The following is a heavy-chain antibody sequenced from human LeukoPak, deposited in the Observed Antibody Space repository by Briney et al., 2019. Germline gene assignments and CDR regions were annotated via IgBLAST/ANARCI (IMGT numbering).Heavy chain of an antibody. J-gene: IGHJ5*02. CDR1: GASISSNTFY. CDR3: AVQPLIGWSDP. V-gene: IGHV4-39*01. D-gene: IGHD2/OR15-2a*01. Sequence: PSETLSLTCNVSGASISSNTFYWGWIRQPPGKGLEWIGSSYYRGSTYYNPSLRSRVTLSVDTSKNQFSLRLSSVTAADTAVYYCAVQPLIGWSDPWGQGTLVTVSA. CDR2: SYYRGST.